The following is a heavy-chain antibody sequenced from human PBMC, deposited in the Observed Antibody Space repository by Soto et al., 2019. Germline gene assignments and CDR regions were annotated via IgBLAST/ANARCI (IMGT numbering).Heavy chain of an antibody. CDR2: IDPSDSYT. CDR1: GYSFTSYW. CDR3: ARRMDTAMGGYYCGMDV. D-gene: IGHD5-18*01. J-gene: IGHJ6*02. V-gene: IGHV5-10-1*01. Sequence: GESLKISCKGSGYSFTSYWISWVRQMPGKGLEWMGRIDPSDSYTNYSPSFQAHVTISADKSISTAYLQWSSLKASDTAMYYCARRMDTAMGGYYCGMDVWGQGTTVTVSS.